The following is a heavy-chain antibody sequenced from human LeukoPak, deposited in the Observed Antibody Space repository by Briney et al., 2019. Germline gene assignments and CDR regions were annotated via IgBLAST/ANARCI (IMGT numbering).Heavy chain of an antibody. D-gene: IGHD4-17*01. V-gene: IGHV3-21*01. CDR1: GFTFSSYS. Sequence: PGGSLRLSCAASGFTFSSYSMNWVRQAPGKGLEWVSSISSSSSYIYYADSVKGRFTISRDNAKNSLYLQMNSLRAEDTAVYYCARVDYGDYVLDYWGQGTLVTVSS. CDR2: ISSSSSYI. CDR3: ARVDYGDYVLDY. J-gene: IGHJ4*02.